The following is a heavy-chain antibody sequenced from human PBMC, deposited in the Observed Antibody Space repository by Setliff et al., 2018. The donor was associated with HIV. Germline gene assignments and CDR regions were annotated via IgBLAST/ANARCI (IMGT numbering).Heavy chain of an antibody. CDR2: IHYTGST. CDR1: GGSISSDVYY. J-gene: IGHJ3*01. CDR3: ARRGEDCSRTSCYAFDV. D-gene: IGHD2-2*01. V-gene: IGHV4-39*01. Sequence: SETLSLTCTVSGGSISSDVYYWGWIRQPPGKALEWIGDIHYTGSTHYNMSLTSRVTMSVDTSKNQFSLGLNSVTAADTAVYYCARRGEDCSRTSCYAFDVWGQGAVVTVSS.